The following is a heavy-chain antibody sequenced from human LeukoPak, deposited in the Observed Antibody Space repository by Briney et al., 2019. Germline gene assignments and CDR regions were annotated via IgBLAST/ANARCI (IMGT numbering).Heavy chain of an antibody. D-gene: IGHD3-10*01. J-gene: IGHJ1*01. CDR3: VRGVAQGSGD. CDR1: GYTFTGHH. CDR2: INPNSGGT. Sequence: GSVTVSRKGSGYTFTGHHVHWVRQAPGQGGEWMGWINPNSGGTSYAQTFQGRVTMTSDTSISTAYMELSGLKSDDTAVYYCVRGVAQGSGDWGQGTLVTVSS. V-gene: IGHV1-2*02.